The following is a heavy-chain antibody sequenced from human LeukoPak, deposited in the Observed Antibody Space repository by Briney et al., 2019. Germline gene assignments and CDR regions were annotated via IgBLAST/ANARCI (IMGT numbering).Heavy chain of an antibody. V-gene: IGHV4-59*01. CDR1: GGSISSYY. D-gene: IGHD3-10*01. CDR2: VYYGGST. J-gene: IGHJ3*02. Sequence: SETLSLTCSVYGGSISSYYWSWIRHPPGHGLVGMGYVYYGGSTTYNPSLNSPTTISEETSKNQYSRKLSSVTAADTAVYYCARHSLMVRGTHDAFDIWGQGTMVTVSS. CDR3: ARHSLMVRGTHDAFDI.